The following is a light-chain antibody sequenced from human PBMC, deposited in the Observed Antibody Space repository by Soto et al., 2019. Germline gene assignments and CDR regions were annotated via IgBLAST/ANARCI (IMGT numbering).Light chain of an antibody. CDR1: QSIRSNS. V-gene: IGKV3-20*01. Sequence: EIVLTQSPGTLSLSPGERATLSCRASQSIRSNSLAWYQQRPGQAPRLLIYAASSRATGIPDRFSGSGSGTDFTLTISRLEPEDSAVYYCQQYNNWLALTFGGGTKVEIK. CDR2: AAS. J-gene: IGKJ4*01. CDR3: QQYNNWLALT.